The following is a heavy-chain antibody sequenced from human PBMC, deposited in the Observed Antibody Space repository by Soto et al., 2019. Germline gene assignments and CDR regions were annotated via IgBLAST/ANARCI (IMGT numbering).Heavy chain of an antibody. V-gene: IGHV1-18*04. Sequence: GASVKVSFKASCYTFSDNFISLFRQSPLQWLEWMGWISTYTGRTNYAQKFQGRVTLTTDTSTSTAYMNLRSLRPDDTAVYFCAREGTFANNGNQLMEVWGKGNTVNVSS. D-gene: IGHD1-1*01. J-gene: IGHJ6*04. CDR3: AREGTFANNGNQLMEV. CDR2: ISTYTGRT. CDR1: CYTFSDNF.